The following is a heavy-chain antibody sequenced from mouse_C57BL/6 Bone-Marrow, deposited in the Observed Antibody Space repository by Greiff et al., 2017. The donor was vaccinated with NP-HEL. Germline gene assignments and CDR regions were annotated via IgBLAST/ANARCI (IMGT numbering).Heavy chain of an antibody. CDR3: ARKRTTVAYYFDY. CDR1: GYTFTDYN. CDR2: INPNNGGT. D-gene: IGHD1-1*01. Sequence: VQLQQSGPELVKPGASVKMSCKASGYTFTDYNMHWVKQSHGKSLEWIGYINPNNGGTSYNQKFKGKATLTVNKSSSTAYMELRSLTSEDSAVYYCARKRTTVAYYFDYWGQGTTLTVSS. V-gene: IGHV1-22*01. J-gene: IGHJ2*01.